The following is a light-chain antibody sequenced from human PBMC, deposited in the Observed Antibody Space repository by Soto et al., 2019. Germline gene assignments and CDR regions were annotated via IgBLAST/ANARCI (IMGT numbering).Light chain of an antibody. CDR3: SSYTSTNTYV. CDR2: EVS. V-gene: IGLV2-14*01. Sequence: QSVLTQPASVSGSPGQSITISCTGTSSDVGGYNYVSWYQQHPGKAPQLMIYEVSNRPSGVSNRFSGSKSGNTASLTISGLQAGDEADYYCSSYTSTNTYVFGTGTKLTVL. J-gene: IGLJ1*01. CDR1: SSDVGGYNY.